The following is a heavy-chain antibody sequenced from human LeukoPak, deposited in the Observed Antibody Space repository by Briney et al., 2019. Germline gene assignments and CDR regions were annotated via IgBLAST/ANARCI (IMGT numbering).Heavy chain of an antibody. V-gene: IGHV3-21*04. CDR3: VREATGYSFADY. Sequence: GGSLRLSCAASGFTFSSYSMNWVRQAPGKGLEWVSSISSSSSYIYYADSVKGRFTVSRDNSKNTLYLQMNSLTAEDTAVYYCVREATGYSFADYWGQGTLVSVSS. D-gene: IGHD1-26*01. CDR1: GFTFSSYS. J-gene: IGHJ4*02. CDR2: ISSSSSYI.